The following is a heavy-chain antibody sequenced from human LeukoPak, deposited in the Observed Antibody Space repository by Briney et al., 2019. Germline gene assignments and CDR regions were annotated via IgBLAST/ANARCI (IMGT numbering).Heavy chain of an antibody. Sequence: SETLSLTCAVSGGSISSYYWSWIRQPPGKGLEWIGYIYYSGSTNYNPSLKSRVTISVDTSKNQFSLKLSSVTAADTAVYYCARAGLRFLEKSVYWGQGTLVTVSS. CDR1: GGSISSYY. J-gene: IGHJ4*02. V-gene: IGHV4-59*01. CDR3: ARAGLRFLEKSVY. CDR2: IYYSGST. D-gene: IGHD3-3*01.